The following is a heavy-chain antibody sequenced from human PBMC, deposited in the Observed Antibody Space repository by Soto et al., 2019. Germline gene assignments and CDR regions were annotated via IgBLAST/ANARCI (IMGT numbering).Heavy chain of an antibody. D-gene: IGHD6-13*01. V-gene: IGHV4-34*01. Sequence: SETLSLTCAVYGGSFSGYYWSWIRQPPGKXLEWIGEINHSGSTNYNPSLKSRVTISVDTSKNQFSLKLSSVTAADTAVYYCARKRLHSSSWDYYYYYYGMDVWGQGTTVTVSS. J-gene: IGHJ6*02. CDR1: GGSFSGYY. CDR3: ARKRLHSSSWDYYYYYYGMDV. CDR2: INHSGST.